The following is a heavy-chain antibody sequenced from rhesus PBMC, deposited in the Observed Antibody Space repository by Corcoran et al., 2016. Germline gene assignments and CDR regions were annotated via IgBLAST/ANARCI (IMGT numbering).Heavy chain of an antibody. CDR3: ARVDSSGWSF. J-gene: IGHJ4*01. V-gene: IGHV4-122*02. D-gene: IGHD6S26*01. CDR2: ISYSGSR. CDR1: GYSFISVACG. Sequence: QVQLQESGPGRVKPSETLSLTCAVAGYSFISVACGRWIRPHPGKGLEWCVYISYSGSRYYTPSYKSLVTISIDPSKNQFTRKLSSVTAADTAVYYCARVDSSGWSFGGQGVLVTVAS.